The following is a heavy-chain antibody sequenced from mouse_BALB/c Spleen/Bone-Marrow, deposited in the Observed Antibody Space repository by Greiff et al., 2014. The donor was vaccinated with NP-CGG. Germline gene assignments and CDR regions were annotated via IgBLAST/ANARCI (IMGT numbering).Heavy chain of an antibody. V-gene: IGHV2-9*02. Sequence: VMLVESGPGLVAPSQSLSITCTVSGFSLASYGVHWVRQPPEKGLEWLGVIWAGGSTNYNSALMSRLSISKDNSKSQVFLKMNSLQTDDTAMYYCARAYGNYGYFDVWGAGTTVTVSS. J-gene: IGHJ1*01. CDR2: IWAGGST. CDR3: ARAYGNYGYFDV. CDR1: GFSLASYG. D-gene: IGHD2-1*01.